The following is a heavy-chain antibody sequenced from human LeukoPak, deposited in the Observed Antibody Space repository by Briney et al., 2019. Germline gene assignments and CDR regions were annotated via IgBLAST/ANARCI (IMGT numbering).Heavy chain of an antibody. CDR2: ISAIGGGT. J-gene: IGHJ4*02. CDR3: AKPLSAVTPGC. D-gene: IGHD4-17*01. V-gene: IGHV3-23*01. CDR1: GFTFSSYA. Sequence: GGSLRLSCAASGFTFSSYAMSWVRQAPGKGLEWVSSISAIGGGTYYADAVKGRFTISKDNSKSTLYLQMNSLRAEDTAVYHCAKPLSAVTPGCWGQGTLVTVSS.